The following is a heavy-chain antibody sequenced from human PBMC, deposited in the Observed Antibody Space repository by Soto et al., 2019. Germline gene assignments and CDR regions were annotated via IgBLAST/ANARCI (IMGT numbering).Heavy chain of an antibody. J-gene: IGHJ2*01. Sequence: QVHLQESGPGLVKPSATLSLTCAISGDSIGNFYWSWIRQPAGKGLESLGRLSASGRTNYSPSLQSRVTMSLDRSKNRFSLRLTSVSAADTAVYFCARGMGRYFDLWGRGTLVTVSS. CDR1: GDSIGNFY. CDR3: ARGMGRYFDL. D-gene: IGHD2-8*01. V-gene: IGHV4-4*07. CDR2: LSASGRT.